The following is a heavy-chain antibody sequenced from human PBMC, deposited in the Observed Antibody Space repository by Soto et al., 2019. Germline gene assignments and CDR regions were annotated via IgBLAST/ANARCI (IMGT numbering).Heavy chain of an antibody. V-gene: IGHV1-8*01. CDR3: ATMGSGDYYCGMDV. D-gene: IGHD1-1*01. CDR2: MNPNSGNT. CDR1: GYTFTSYD. Sequence: GASVKVSCKASGYTFTSYDINWVRQATGQGLEWMGWMNPNSGNTGYAQKFQGRVTMTRNTSINTAYMELSSLRSEDTAVYYCATMGSGDYYCGMDVWGQGTTVTVSS. J-gene: IGHJ6*02.